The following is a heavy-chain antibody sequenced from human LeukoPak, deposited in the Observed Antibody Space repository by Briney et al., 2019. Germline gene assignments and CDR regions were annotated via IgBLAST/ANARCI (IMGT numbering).Heavy chain of an antibody. J-gene: IGHJ4*02. CDR1: GYTFTSYY. Sequence: ASVKVSCKASGYTFTSYYMHWVRQAPGQGLEWMGIINPSGGSTSYAQKFQGRVTMTRDMSTSTVYMELSSLRSEDTAVYYCAREWGRYSYGREPFDYWGQGTLVTVSS. CDR3: AREWGRYSYGREPFDY. D-gene: IGHD5-18*01. CDR2: INPSGGST. V-gene: IGHV1-46*01.